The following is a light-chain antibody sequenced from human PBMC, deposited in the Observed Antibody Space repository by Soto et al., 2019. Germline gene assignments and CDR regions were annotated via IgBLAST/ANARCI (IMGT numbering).Light chain of an antibody. J-gene: IGLJ3*02. Sequence: QSVLTQPPSVSAAPGQKVTISCSGSSSNIGNNYVSWYQQLPGTAPKLLIYDNNKRPSGIPDRFSGSKSGTSATLGITGLQTGDEADYYCGTWDSSLSSWVLGGGTKRAVL. V-gene: IGLV1-51*01. CDR1: SSNIGNNY. CDR3: GTWDSSLSSWV. CDR2: DNN.